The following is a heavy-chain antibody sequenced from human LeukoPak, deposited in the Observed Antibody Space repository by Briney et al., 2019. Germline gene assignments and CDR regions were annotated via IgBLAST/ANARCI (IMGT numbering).Heavy chain of an antibody. CDR2: INHSGST. CDR3: ARGELGPPYCSSTSCFGIDP. J-gene: IGHJ5*02. V-gene: IGHV4-34*01. CDR1: GGSFSGYY. Sequence: SETLSFTCAVYGGSFSGYYWSWIRQPPGKGLEWIGEINHSGSTNYNPSLKSRVTISVDTSKNQFSLKLSSVTAADTAVYYCARGELGPPYCSSTSCFGIDPW. D-gene: IGHD2-2*01.